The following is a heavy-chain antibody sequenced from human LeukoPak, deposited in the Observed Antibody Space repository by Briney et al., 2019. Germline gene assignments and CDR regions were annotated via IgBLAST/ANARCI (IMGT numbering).Heavy chain of an antibody. Sequence: GGSLRLSCAASGFTFSSYEMNWVRQAPGKGLEWVGFIRSKAYGGTTEYAASVKGRFTISRDDSKSIAYLQMNSLKTEDTAVYYCSVAGGYWGQGTLVTVSS. CDR3: SVAGGY. CDR1: GFTFSSYE. J-gene: IGHJ4*02. D-gene: IGHD6-19*01. V-gene: IGHV3-49*04. CDR2: IRSKAYGGTT.